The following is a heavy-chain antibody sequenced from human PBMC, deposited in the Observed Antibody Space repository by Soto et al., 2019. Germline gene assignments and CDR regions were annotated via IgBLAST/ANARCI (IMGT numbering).Heavy chain of an antibody. V-gene: IGHV1-58*01. Sequence: QMQLVQSGPEVKKPGTSVKVSCKASGFTFTSSAVQWVRQARGQRLEWIGWIVVGSGNTNYAQKFQERVTITRDMSTSTAYMELSSLRSEDTAVYYCARDRVYSRPYCSGGSCYSGYFDYWGQGTLVTVSS. D-gene: IGHD2-15*01. CDR3: ARDRVYSRPYCSGGSCYSGYFDY. CDR1: GFTFTSSA. J-gene: IGHJ4*02. CDR2: IVVGSGNT.